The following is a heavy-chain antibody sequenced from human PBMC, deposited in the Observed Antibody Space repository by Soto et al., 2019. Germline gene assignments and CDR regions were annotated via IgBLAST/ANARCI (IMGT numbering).Heavy chain of an antibody. J-gene: IGHJ5*02. CDR3: AREIRFGGQNWFDP. CDR2: IYYSGST. D-gene: IGHD3-10*01. Sequence: SETLSLTCTVSGGSTSSYYWSWIRQPPGKGLEWIGYIYYSGSTNYNPSLKSRVTISVDTSKNQFSLKLSSVTAADTAVYYCAREIRFGGQNWFDPWGQGTLVTVSS. CDR1: GGSTSSYY. V-gene: IGHV4-59*01.